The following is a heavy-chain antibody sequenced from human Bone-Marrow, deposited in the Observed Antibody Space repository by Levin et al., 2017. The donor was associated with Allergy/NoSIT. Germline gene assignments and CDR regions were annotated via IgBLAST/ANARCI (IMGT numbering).Heavy chain of an antibody. CDR1: GFTFSSYS. CDR2: ISSSSSYI. V-gene: IGHV3-21*01. J-gene: IGHJ6*02. D-gene: IGHD6-19*01. CDR3: ARVPGIAVEGQGPYYYYYGMDV. Sequence: GESLKISCAASGFTFSSYSMNWVRQAPGKGLEWVSSISSSSSYIYYADSVKGRFTISRDNAKNSLYLQMNSLRAEDTAVYYCARVPGIAVEGQGPYYYYYGMDVWGQGTTVTVSS.